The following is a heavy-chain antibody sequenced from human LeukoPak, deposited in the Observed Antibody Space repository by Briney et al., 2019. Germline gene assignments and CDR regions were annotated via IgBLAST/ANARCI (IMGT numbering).Heavy chain of an antibody. Sequence: PGGSLRLSCAASGFTFSSYAMSWVRQPPGKGLEWIGEINHSGSTNYNPSLKSRVTISVDTSKNQFSLKLSSVTAADTAVYYCARGRYYYGSGSYLYWGQGTLVTVSS. D-gene: IGHD3-10*01. CDR2: INHSGST. CDR1: GFTFSSYA. J-gene: IGHJ4*02. CDR3: ARGRYYYGSGSYLY. V-gene: IGHV4-34*01.